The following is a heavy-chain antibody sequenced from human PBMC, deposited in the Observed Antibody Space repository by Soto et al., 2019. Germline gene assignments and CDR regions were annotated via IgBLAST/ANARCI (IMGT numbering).Heavy chain of an antibody. D-gene: IGHD2-15*01. Sequence: ASVKVSCKASGYLFTAYSMHWVRMAPGQGLEWMGVVNPSGGSTKYAKNFQGRVTMTRDTSTTTIYMELSSLRSDDTAISYCAREENCSGGTCYSEYFHRRGQGTLVTVSS. CDR3: AREENCSGGTCYSEYFHR. J-gene: IGHJ1*01. CDR1: GYLFTAYS. V-gene: IGHV1-46*01. CDR2: VNPSGGST.